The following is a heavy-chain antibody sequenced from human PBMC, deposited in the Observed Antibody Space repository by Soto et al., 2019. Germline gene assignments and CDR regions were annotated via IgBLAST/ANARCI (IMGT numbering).Heavy chain of an antibody. CDR2: INPNSGGT. D-gene: IGHD6-19*01. Sequence: QVQLVQSGAEAKKPGASVKVSCKASGYTFIAYHIHWLRQAPGQGLEWMGWINPNSGGTNYAQEFQDRVTMTRDTSISTAYMELSRLTSDDTAMYYCAKDHGSGWYEDLDSWGQGTLVTASP. CDR1: GYTFIAYH. V-gene: IGHV1-2*02. J-gene: IGHJ4*02. CDR3: AKDHGSGWYEDLDS.